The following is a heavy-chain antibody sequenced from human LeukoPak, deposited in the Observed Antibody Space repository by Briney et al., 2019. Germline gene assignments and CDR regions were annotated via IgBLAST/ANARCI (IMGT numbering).Heavy chain of an antibody. Sequence: ASVKVSCKASGYTFIGYYIHWVRPAPGQGLEWMGWIKPNSGGTNYEEKFQGRVTMTRGTSISTAYMEWRRLRSDDTAVYYCARDASPFDYWGQGNLVTVSS. J-gene: IGHJ4*02. V-gene: IGHV1-2*02. CDR1: GYTFIGYY. CDR2: IKPNSGGT. CDR3: ARDASPFDY.